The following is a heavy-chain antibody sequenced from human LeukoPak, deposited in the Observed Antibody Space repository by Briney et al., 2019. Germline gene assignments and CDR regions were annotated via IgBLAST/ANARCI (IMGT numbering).Heavy chain of an antibody. V-gene: IGHV3-53*01. J-gene: IGHJ4*02. CDR3: ALHYDSSGYFARNFDY. CDR1: GFTFNRCW. Sequence: PGGSLRLSCVVSGFTFNRCWMNWVRQAPGKGLEWVSVIYSGGNTYYADSVKGRFTISRDTSKSTLYLQMSSLRAEDTAVYYCALHYDSSGYFARNFDYWGQGTLVTVSS. CDR2: IYSGGNT. D-gene: IGHD3-22*01.